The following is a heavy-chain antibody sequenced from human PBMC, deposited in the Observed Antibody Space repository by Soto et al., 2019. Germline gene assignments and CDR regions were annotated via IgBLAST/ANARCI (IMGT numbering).Heavy chain of an antibody. CDR1: GFTFSSYG. D-gene: IGHD6-13*01. CDR3: ARWGIAAGDY. J-gene: IGHJ4*02. Sequence: QVQLVESGGGVVQPGRSLRLSCAASGFTFSSYGMHWVRQAPGKGLEWVAVIWYDGSNKYYADSVKGRFTISRDNSKNTLYLQMHSRRAEDTAVYYCARWGIAAGDYWGQGTLVTVSS. V-gene: IGHV3-33*01. CDR2: IWYDGSNK.